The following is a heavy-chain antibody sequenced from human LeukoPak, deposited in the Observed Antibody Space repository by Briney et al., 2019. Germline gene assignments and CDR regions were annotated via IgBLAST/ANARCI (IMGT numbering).Heavy chain of an antibody. CDR3: AKGIHYYDSSGYYY. CDR2: IRYDGSNK. J-gene: IGHJ4*02. V-gene: IGHV3-30*02. D-gene: IGHD3-22*01. CDR1: GFTFSSYG. Sequence: GGSLRLSCAASGFTFSSYGIHWVRQTPGRGLDWVAFIRYDGSNKYYADSVKGRFTISRDNSKNTLYLQMNSLRADDTAVYYCAKGIHYYDSSGYYYWGQGTLVTVSS.